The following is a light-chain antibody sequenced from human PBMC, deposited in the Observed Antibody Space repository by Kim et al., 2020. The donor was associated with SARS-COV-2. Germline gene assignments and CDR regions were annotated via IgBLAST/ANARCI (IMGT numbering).Light chain of an antibody. V-gene: IGKV4-1*01. J-gene: IGKJ4*01. CDR1: QSVFHRSNKRNH. CDR2: WAS. CDR3: QQYYTTPPT. Sequence: ATGNCKSSQSVFHRSNKRNHLAWYQQKPGQPPKLLVYWASTREYGVPDRFSGSGSGTDFTLTISSLQAEDVEVYFCQQYYTTPPTFGGGTKVDIK.